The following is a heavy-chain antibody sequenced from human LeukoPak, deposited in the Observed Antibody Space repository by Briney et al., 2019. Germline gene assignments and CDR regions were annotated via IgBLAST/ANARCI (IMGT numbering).Heavy chain of an antibody. CDR3: ARADQYSSGWYFLGAFDI. D-gene: IGHD6-19*01. Sequence: SETLSLTCTVSGGFISSSSYYWGWIRQPPGKGLEWIGTIYYSGSTYYNPSLKSRVTISVDKSKNQFSLKLSSVTAADTAVYYCARADQYSSGWYFLGAFDIWGQGTMVTVSS. J-gene: IGHJ3*02. CDR2: IYYSGST. CDR1: GGFISSSSYY. V-gene: IGHV4-39*07.